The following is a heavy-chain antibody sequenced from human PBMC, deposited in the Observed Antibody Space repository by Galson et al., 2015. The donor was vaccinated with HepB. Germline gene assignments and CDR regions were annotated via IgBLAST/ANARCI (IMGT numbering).Heavy chain of an antibody. Sequence: SLRLSCAASGFTFSSYWMSWVRQAPGKGLEWVANIKQDGSEKYYVDSVKGRFTISRDNAENSLYLQMNSLRAEDTAVYYCARYYDFWSGYYFDYWGQGTLVTVSS. CDR2: IKQDGSEK. CDR3: ARYYDFWSGYYFDY. CDR1: GFTFSSYW. J-gene: IGHJ4*02. D-gene: IGHD3-3*01. V-gene: IGHV3-7*01.